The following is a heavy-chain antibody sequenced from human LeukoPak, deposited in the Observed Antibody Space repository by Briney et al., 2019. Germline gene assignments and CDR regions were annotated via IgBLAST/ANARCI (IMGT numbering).Heavy chain of an antibody. CDR3: AKRPPTSYYDTAGYYPFDY. CDR2: IGGRGVSI. CDR1: GFTFSSYA. V-gene: IGHV3-23*01. D-gene: IGHD3-22*01. Sequence: GGSLRLSCAASGFTFSSYAMNWVRQAPGKGLEWVSGIGGRGVSIFYADSVKGRFTISRDNSKNTLYLQMNSLRAEDTAVYFCAKRPPTSYYDTAGYYPFDYCGQGTLVTVSS. J-gene: IGHJ4*02.